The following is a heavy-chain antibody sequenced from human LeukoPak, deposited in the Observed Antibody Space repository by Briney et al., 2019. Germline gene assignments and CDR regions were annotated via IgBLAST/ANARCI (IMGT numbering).Heavy chain of an antibody. J-gene: IGHJ3*02. CDR3: ARESLTDIVVVGAFDI. Sequence: GGSLRLSCAASGFTVSTNYMSWVRQAPGKGLEWLSVIYSGGSTYYADSVKGRFTISRDNSKNTVYLQMNSLRAEDTAVYYCARESLTDIVVVGAFDIWGQGTMVTVSS. CDR1: GFTVSTNY. CDR2: IYSGGST. V-gene: IGHV3-66*01. D-gene: IGHD2-15*01.